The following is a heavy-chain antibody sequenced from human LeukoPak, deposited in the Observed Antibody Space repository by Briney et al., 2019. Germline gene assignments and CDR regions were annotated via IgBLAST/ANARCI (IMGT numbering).Heavy chain of an antibody. CDR3: AKEGPGDGQWLVRADY. CDR1: GFTFSSYA. CDR2: ISGSGGST. V-gene: IGHV3-23*01. Sequence: PGGSLRLSCAASGFTFSSYAMSWVRQAPGKGLEWVSAISGSGGSTYYADSVKGRFTISRDNSKNTLYLQMSSLRAEDTAVYYCAKEGPGDGQWLVRADYWGQGTLVTVSS. D-gene: IGHD6-19*01. J-gene: IGHJ4*02.